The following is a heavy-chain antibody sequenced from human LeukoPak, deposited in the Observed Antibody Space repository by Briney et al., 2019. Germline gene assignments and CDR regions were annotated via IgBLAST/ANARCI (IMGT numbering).Heavy chain of an antibody. V-gene: IGHV1-69*05. CDR1: GGTFSSYA. CDR3: ARGGQWDYYGSSSGFDP. Sequence: SVKVSCKAFGGTFSSYAISWVRQAPGQGLEWMGGIIPIFGTANYAQKFQGRVTITTDESTSTAYMELSSLRSEDTAVYYCARGGQWDYYGSSSGFDPWGQGTLVTVSS. J-gene: IGHJ5*02. D-gene: IGHD3-10*01. CDR2: IIPIFGTA.